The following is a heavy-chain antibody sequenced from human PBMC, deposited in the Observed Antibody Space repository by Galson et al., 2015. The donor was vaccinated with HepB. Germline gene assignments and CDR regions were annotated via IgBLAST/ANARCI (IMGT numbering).Heavy chain of an antibody. Sequence: SLRLSCAGSGFPFDEHGMSWVRQAPGKGLAWVASVSGSGDGTWYPDSVRGRFTISRDNSKNTLYLQMNSLRAEDTAVYYCARSRSILTGYYDYWGQGTLVTVST. CDR2: VSGSGDGT. V-gene: IGHV3-23*01. CDR1: GFPFDEHG. D-gene: IGHD3-9*01. J-gene: IGHJ4*02. CDR3: ARSRSILTGYYDY.